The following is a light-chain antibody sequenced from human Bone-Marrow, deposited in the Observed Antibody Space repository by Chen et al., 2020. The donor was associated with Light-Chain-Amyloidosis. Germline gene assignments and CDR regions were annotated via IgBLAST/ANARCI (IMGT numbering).Light chain of an antibody. J-gene: IGLJ3*02. CDR1: NIGSTS. CDR3: QVWDRSSDRPV. V-gene: IGLV3-21*02. Sequence: SYVLTQPSSVAVAPGQTVTIACGGNNIGSTSVHWYPQTPGQAPLLVVYDDRDRPSGIPERLSGSNSGNTATLTICRVEAGDEADYYCQVWDRSSDRPVFGGGTKLTVL. CDR2: DDR.